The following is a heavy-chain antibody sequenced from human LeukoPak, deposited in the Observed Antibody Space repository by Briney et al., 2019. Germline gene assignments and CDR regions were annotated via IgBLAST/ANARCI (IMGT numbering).Heavy chain of an antibody. CDR3: ARSLPDYFDY. CDR2: ISGDGGTT. Sequence: PGGSLRLSCAATGFTFDDYAMHWVRHAPGKGLEWVSLISGDGGTTYSADSVKGRFTISRDNSKNSLYLQMNSLRTEDTALYYCARSLPDYFDYWGQGTLVTVSS. V-gene: IGHV3-43*02. CDR1: GFTFDDYA. J-gene: IGHJ4*02.